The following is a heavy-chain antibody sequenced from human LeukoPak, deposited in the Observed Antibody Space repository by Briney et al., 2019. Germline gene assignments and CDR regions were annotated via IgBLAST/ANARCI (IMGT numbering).Heavy chain of an antibody. CDR3: ASIGDVVVVPAAKSSIAARAFDI. V-gene: IGHV1-2*02. CDR1: GYTFTGYY. CDR2: INPNSGGT. D-gene: IGHD2-2*01. J-gene: IGHJ3*02. Sequence: ASVKVSCQASGYTFTGYYMHWVRQVPGQGLEWMGWINPNSGGTNYAQKFQGRVTMTRDTSISTAYMELSRLRSDDTAVYYSASIGDVVVVPAAKSSIAARAFDIWGQGTMVTVSS.